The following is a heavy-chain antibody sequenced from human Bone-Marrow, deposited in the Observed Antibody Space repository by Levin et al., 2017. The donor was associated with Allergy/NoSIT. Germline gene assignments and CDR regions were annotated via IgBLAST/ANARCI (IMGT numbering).Heavy chain of an antibody. Sequence: LSLTCAASGFPFNRFAMTWVRQAPGEGLEWVSGISADGGSTYYADSVKGRFTISRDNSRNTVYLQMNSLRGEDTASYYCSRYFYYHYGMDVWGQGTTVAVSS. J-gene: IGHJ6*02. CDR1: GFPFNRFA. D-gene: IGHD2-2*01. CDR3: SRYFYYHYGMDV. CDR2: ISADGGST. V-gene: IGHV3-23*01.